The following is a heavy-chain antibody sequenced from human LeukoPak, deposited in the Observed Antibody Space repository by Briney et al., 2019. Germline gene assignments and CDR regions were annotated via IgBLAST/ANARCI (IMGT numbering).Heavy chain of an antibody. Sequence: HSGGSLRLSCAASGFTFSSYAMSWVRQAPGKGLEWVSAISGSGGSTYYADSVKGRFTISRDNSKNTLYLQMNSLKSEDTAVYYCVRGNYGSGRFAYWGQGTLVTVSS. V-gene: IGHV3-23*01. CDR1: GFTFSSYA. J-gene: IGHJ4*02. CDR2: ISGSGGST. CDR3: VRGNYGSGRFAY. D-gene: IGHD3-10*01.